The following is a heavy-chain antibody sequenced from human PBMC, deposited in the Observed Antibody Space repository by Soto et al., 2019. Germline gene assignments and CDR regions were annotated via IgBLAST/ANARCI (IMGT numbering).Heavy chain of an antibody. CDR1: GFSFSDYY. V-gene: IGHV3-11*01. Sequence: QVQLVESGGGLVKPGGSPRVSCAASGFSFSDYYMSWIRQAPGKGLEWVSYISSSGNTIYHADSVKGRFTISRDNAKNSLNLQMNSLRDEDTAVYYCAGGRTIFNGMDVWGQGTTVTVSS. J-gene: IGHJ6*02. D-gene: IGHD3-10*02. CDR3: AGGRTIFNGMDV. CDR2: ISSSGNTI.